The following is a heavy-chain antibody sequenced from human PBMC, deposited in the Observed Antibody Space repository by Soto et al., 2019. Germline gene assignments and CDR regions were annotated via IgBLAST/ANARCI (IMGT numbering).Heavy chain of an antibody. D-gene: IGHD2-2*01. CDR3: ARPGRYCSSTSCYYDY. J-gene: IGHJ4*02. V-gene: IGHV4-39*01. Sequence: QLQLQESGPGLVKPSETLSLTCTVSGGSISSSSYYWGWIRQPPGKGLEWIGSIYYSGSTYYNPSLKSRVTISVDTCKNQFSLKLSSVTAADTAVYYCARPGRYCSSTSCYYDYWGQGTLVTVSS. CDR2: IYYSGST. CDR1: GGSISSSSYY.